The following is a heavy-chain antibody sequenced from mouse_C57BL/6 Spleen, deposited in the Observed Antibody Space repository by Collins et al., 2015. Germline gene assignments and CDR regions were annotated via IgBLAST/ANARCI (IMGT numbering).Heavy chain of an antibody. CDR3: ARTGTYYFDY. Sequence: TISRDNPKNTLFLQMTSLRSEDTAMYYCARTGTYYFDYWGQGTTLTVSS. V-gene: IGHV5-17*02. D-gene: IGHD4-1*01. J-gene: IGHJ2*01.